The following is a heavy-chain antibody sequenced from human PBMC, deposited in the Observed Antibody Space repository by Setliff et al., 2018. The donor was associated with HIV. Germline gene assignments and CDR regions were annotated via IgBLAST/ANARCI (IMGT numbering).Heavy chain of an antibody. CDR2: INPSGGST. CDR1: GYTLTSFY. Sequence: ASVKVSCKASGYTLTSFYMHWVRQAPGQGLEWMGIINPSGGSTSYAQKFQGRVTMTRDTSTSTVYMELSSLRSEDTAIYYCARSGREANLYGLYGVHYFDYWGQGKLVTVSS. V-gene: IGHV1-46*01. D-gene: IGHD4-17*01. CDR3: ARSGREANLYGLYGVHYFDY. J-gene: IGHJ4*02.